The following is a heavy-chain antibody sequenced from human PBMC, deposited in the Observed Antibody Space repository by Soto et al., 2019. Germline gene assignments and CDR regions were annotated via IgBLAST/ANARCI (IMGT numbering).Heavy chain of an antibody. CDR2: INHSGST. J-gene: IGHJ4*02. D-gene: IGHD5-18*01. Sequence: PSETLSLTCAVYGGSFSGYYWSWIRQPPGKGLEWIGEINHSGSTNYNPSLKSRVTISVDTSKNQFSLKLSSVTAADTAVYYCARILQLWALDYWGQGTLVTV. V-gene: IGHV4-34*01. CDR1: GGSFSGYY. CDR3: ARILQLWALDY.